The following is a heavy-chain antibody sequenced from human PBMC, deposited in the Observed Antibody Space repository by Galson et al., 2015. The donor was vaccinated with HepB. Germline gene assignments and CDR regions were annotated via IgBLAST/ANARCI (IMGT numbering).Heavy chain of an antibody. CDR3: ARDHLYYDSSGYSDY. J-gene: IGHJ4*02. CDR2: IWYDGSNK. CDR1: GFTFSSYG. D-gene: IGHD3-22*01. Sequence: SLRLSCAASGFTFSSYGMHWVRQAPGKGLEWVAVIWYDGSNKYYADSVKGRFTISRDNSKNTLYLQMNSLRAEDTAVYYCARDHLYYDSSGYSDYWGQGTLVTVSS. V-gene: IGHV3-33*08.